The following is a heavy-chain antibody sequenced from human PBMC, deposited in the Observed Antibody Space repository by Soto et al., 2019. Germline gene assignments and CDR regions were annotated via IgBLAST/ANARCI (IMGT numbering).Heavy chain of an antibody. J-gene: IGHJ6*02. CDR3: ARSDNRNSLYGVDV. Sequence: SETLSLTCAVNGGSLSGYYWSWVRQSPGKGLEWIGEINHRGSSDYNPSLKSRVTISIDASKNHVTLELTSVTAADTAVYYCARSDNRNSLYGVDVWGQGTAVTVSS. D-gene: IGHD1-7*01. V-gene: IGHV4-34*01. CDR2: INHRGSS. CDR1: GGSLSGYY.